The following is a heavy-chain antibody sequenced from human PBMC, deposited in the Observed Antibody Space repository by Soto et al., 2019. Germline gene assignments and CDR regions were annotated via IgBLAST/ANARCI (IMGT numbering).Heavy chain of an antibody. Sequence: GESLKISCKGSGYSFTKYWIGWVRQMPGKGLEWMAIIYPSDSYTNYSPSFQGQVTISADKSISTAYLQWSSLKASDTAMYYCAGGGVRGVITRTRDYYGMDVWGQGTTVTVSS. CDR3: AGGGVRGVITRTRDYYGMDV. CDR2: IYPSDSYT. D-gene: IGHD3-10*01. CDR1: GYSFTKYW. V-gene: IGHV5-51*01. J-gene: IGHJ6*02.